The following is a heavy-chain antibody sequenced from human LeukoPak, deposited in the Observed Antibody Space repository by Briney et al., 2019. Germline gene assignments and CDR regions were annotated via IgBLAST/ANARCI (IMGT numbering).Heavy chain of an antibody. CDR2: IRYDGSNK. D-gene: IGHD3-22*01. CDR3: ATLPYYYDSSGSYYFDY. J-gene: IGHJ4*02. Sequence: PGGSLRLSCAASGFIFNSYGMHWFRQAPGKGLEGVAFIRYDGSNKYYADSVKGRFTISRDNSKNTLYLQMNSLRVEDTAVYYCATLPYYYDSSGSYYFDYWGQGTLVTVSS. CDR1: GFIFNSYG. V-gene: IGHV3-30*02.